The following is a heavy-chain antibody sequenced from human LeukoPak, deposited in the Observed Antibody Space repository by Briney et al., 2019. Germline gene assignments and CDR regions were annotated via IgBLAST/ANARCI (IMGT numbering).Heavy chain of an antibody. V-gene: IGHV1-69*13. CDR1: GYTFTSYA. Sequence: SVKVSCKASGYTFTSYAISWVRQAPGQGLEWMGGIIPIFGTANYAQKFQGRVTITADESTSTAYMELSSLRSEDTAVYYCAPSSSSDGYYYYGMDVWGQGTTVTVSS. D-gene: IGHD6-6*01. CDR3: APSSSSDGYYYYGMDV. CDR2: IIPIFGTA. J-gene: IGHJ6*02.